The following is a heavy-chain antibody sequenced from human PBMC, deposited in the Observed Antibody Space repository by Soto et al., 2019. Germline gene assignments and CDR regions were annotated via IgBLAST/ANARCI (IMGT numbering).Heavy chain of an antibody. D-gene: IGHD6-19*01. CDR2: MSGSGDST. CDR3: ARRSSGWFFDY. Sequence: EVQLLESGGGLVQPGGSLRLSCAASGFTFSSYAMSRVRQAPGKGLEWVSVMSGSGDSTYYADSVKGRFTISRDNSKSTLYLQMNSLRAEDTAVYYCARRSSGWFFDYWGQGTLVTVSS. CDR1: GFTFSSYA. V-gene: IGHV3-23*01. J-gene: IGHJ4*02.